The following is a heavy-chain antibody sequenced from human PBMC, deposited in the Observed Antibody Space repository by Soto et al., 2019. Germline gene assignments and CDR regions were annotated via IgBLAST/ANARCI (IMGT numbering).Heavy chain of an antibody. CDR1: GGSISSSSYY. Sequence: QLQLQESGPGLVKPSETLSLTCTVSGGSISSSSYYWGWIRQPPGKGLEWIGSIYYSGSTYYNPSLKSRVTISVDTSKNQFSLKLSSVTAADTAVYYCARLFRSYYDILTEGYYFDYWGQGTLVTVSS. J-gene: IGHJ4*02. CDR2: IYYSGST. D-gene: IGHD3-9*01. V-gene: IGHV4-39*01. CDR3: ARLFRSYYDILTEGYYFDY.